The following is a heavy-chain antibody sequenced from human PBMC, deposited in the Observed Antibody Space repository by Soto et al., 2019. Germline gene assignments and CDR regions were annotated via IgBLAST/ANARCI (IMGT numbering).Heavy chain of an antibody. CDR1: GFSFKNYA. V-gene: IGHV3-74*02. CDR3: ARVQDDLPYYDFWSGYYRPHYYYGMDV. J-gene: IGHJ6*02. CDR2: INSDGSST. D-gene: IGHD3-3*01. Sequence: EVQLLESGGGLVQPGGSLRLSCAASGFSFKNYAMNWVRQAPGKGLEWVSRINSDGSSTSYADSVKGRFTISRDNAKNTLYLQMNSLRAEDTAVYYCARVQDDLPYYDFWSGYYRPHYYYGMDVWGQGTTVTVSS.